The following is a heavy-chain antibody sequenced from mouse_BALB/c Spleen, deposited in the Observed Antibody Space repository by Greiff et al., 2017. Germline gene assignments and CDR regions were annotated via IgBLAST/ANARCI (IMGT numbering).Heavy chain of an antibody. V-gene: IGHV5-6-5*01. J-gene: IGHJ3*01. Sequence: EVQVVESGGGLVQPGGSRKLSCAASGFTFSSYAMSWVRQTPEKRLEWVASISSGGSTYYPDSVKGRFTISRDNARNILYLQMSSLRSEDTAMYYCARGVYDGPWFAYWGQGTLVTVSA. CDR2: ISSGGST. CDR3: ARGVYDGPWFAY. CDR1: GFTFSSYA. D-gene: IGHD2-3*01.